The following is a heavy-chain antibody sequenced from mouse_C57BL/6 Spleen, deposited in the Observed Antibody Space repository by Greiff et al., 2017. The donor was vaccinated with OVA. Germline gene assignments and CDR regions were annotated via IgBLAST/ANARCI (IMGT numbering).Heavy chain of an antibody. Sequence: EVKLVESVAELVRPGASVKLSCTASGFNIKNTYMHWVKQRPEQGLEWIGRIDPANGNTKYAPKFQGKATITADTSSNTAYLQLSSLTSEDTAIYYCAREGGYDGYYSPFAYWGQGTLVTVSA. D-gene: IGHD2-3*01. CDR3: AREGGYDGYYSPFAY. J-gene: IGHJ3*01. CDR2: IDPANGNT. CDR1: GFNIKNTY. V-gene: IGHV14-3*01.